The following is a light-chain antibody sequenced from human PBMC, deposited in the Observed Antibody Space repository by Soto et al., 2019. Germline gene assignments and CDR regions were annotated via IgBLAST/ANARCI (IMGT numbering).Light chain of an antibody. CDR3: QQYNNWPPLT. J-gene: IGKJ4*01. Sequence: DIVMTQSPATLSVSPGERATLSCRASESVSNKLAWYQQKPGQAPRLLIYDASTRATGVPARFSGSGSGTEFTLTISSLQSEDVAVYYCQQYNNWPPLTFGGGTKVEIK. CDR1: ESVSNK. V-gene: IGKV3-15*01. CDR2: DAS.